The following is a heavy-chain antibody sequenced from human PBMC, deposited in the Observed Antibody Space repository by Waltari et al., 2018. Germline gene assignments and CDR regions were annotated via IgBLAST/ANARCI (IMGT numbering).Heavy chain of an antibody. CDR1: GFTFSNPW. J-gene: IGHJ5*02. CDR2: IKSKSDGGTP. CDR3: AGMRS. Sequence: EVQLVESGGGFVQPGGSLRLSCEASGFTFSNPWMSWVRQAPGKGLEWVGRIKSKSDGGTPDYAAPVKGRFIISRDDSKNTLYLQMNSLTTEDTAVYYCAGMRSWGQGTLVTVSS. V-gene: IGHV3-15*01.